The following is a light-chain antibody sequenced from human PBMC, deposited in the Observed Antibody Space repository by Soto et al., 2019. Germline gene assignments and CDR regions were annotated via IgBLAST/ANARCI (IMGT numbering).Light chain of an antibody. CDR2: DAS. CDR3: QQRSNWPPIT. Sequence: VSTQSPGTLSLSPGERTTLSCRASQSVSSYLAWYQQKPRQAPRLLIYDASNRATGIPARFSGSGSGTDFTLTISSLEPEDFAVYYCQQRSNWPPITFGQGTRLEIK. CDR1: QSVSSY. V-gene: IGKV3-11*01. J-gene: IGKJ5*01.